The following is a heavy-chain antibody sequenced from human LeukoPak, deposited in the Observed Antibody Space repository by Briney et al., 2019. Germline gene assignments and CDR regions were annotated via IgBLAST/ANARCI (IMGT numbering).Heavy chain of an antibody. J-gene: IGHJ4*02. CDR2: FDPEDGET. Sequence: ASVKVSCKVSGYTLTELSMHWVRQAPGKGLEWMGGFDPEDGETIYAQKFQGRVTMTEDTSTDTAYMELSSLRSEDTAVYYCARVSDHYYDSSGYYYVPGYFDYWGQGTLVTVSS. CDR3: ARVSDHYYDSSGYYYVPGYFDY. D-gene: IGHD3-22*01. CDR1: GYTLTELS. V-gene: IGHV1-24*01.